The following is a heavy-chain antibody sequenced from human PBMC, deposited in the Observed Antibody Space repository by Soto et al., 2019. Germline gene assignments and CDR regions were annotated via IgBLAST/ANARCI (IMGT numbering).Heavy chain of an antibody. CDR1: GGSISSGDYS. V-gene: IGHV4-30-4*01. Sequence: QVQLQESGPGLVKPSQTLSLTCTVSGGSISSGDYSWSWIRQPPGKGLEWSGYIYYSGSTYYNPSLKSRVTISVDTSKNQFSLKLSSVTAADTAVYYCARDRRGYFYLDYWGQGTLVTVSS. CDR3: ARDRRGYFYLDY. CDR2: IYYSGST. D-gene: IGHD3-22*01. J-gene: IGHJ4*02.